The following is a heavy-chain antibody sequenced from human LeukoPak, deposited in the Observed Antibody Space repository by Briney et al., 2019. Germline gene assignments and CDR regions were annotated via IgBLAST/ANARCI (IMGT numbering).Heavy chain of an antibody. J-gene: IGHJ1*01. Sequence: GGSLRLSCAASGFSFDHYAMHWVRQAPGKGLEWVSGISWNSGNIDYADSVKGRFTISRDNAKNSLYLQMNSLKAGDTALYYCVRDGNDGLNDWEYWGQGALVTVSS. D-gene: IGHD1-1*01. CDR1: GFSFDHYA. CDR3: VRDGNDGLNDWEY. V-gene: IGHV3-9*01. CDR2: ISWNSGNI.